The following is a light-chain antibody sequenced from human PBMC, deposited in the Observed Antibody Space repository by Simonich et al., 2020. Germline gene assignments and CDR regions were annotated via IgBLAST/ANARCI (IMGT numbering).Light chain of an antibody. V-gene: IGLV2-8*01. J-gene: IGLJ3*02. Sequence: QSALTQPPSASGSPGQSVPISCTGTSSDVGGYTYVSWYQKHPGKAPKLMIYEVSKRPSGVPDRFSGSKSGNTASLTVSGLQAEDEADYYCSSYAGSNNYWVFGGGTKLTVL. CDR2: EVS. CDR1: SSDVGGYTY. CDR3: SSYAGSNNYWV.